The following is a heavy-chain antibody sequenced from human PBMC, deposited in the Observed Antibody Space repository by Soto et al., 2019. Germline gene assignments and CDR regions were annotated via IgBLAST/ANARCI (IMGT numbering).Heavy chain of an antibody. D-gene: IGHD2-2*01. J-gene: IGHJ4*02. Sequence: PGGSLRLSCAASGFNFSSYVMHWVRQAPGKGLEWVAVIWYDGGNKYYADSVKGRFTISRDNSKNTLYLQMNSLRAEDTAVYYCAREPDCSSTSCYLYYFDYWGQGTLVNVSS. CDR1: GFNFSSYV. V-gene: IGHV3-33*01. CDR3: AREPDCSSTSCYLYYFDY. CDR2: IWYDGGNK.